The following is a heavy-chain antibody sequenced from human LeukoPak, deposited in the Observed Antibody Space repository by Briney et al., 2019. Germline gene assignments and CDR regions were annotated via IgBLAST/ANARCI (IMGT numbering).Heavy chain of an antibody. CDR3: AKDLYYFDGDY. D-gene: IGHD3-22*01. J-gene: IGHJ4*02. Sequence: GGSLRLSCAASGFTFNNYAMTWVHQAPGKGLEWVSLISSNGRTTHYAGSVKGRFTISRDNSKNTVYLQMNSLRADDTALYYCAKDLYYFDGDYWGQGTQVTVSS. V-gene: IGHV3-23*01. CDR2: ISSNGRTT. CDR1: GFTFNNYA.